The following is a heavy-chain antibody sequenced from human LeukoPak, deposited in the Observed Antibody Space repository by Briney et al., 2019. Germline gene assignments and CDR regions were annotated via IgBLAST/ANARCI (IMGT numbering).Heavy chain of an antibody. J-gene: IGHJ4*02. CDR2: VNCNSGVT. D-gene: IGHD1-1*01. CDR3: ARDLSSTANWELDF. V-gene: IGHV1-2*06. Sequence: ASVKVSCKASGYTFTDYFLHWVRQAPGQGPEWMGRVNCNSGVTVYAQNLQDRITMTTVTSISTAYMELNSLTSDDTAVYYCARDLSSTANWELDFWGRGTLVTVSS. CDR1: GYTFTDYF.